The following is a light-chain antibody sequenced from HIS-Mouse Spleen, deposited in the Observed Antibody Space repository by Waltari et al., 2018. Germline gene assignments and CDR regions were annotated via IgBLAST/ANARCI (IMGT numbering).Light chain of an antibody. CDR2: EVS. J-gene: IGLJ2*01. V-gene: IGLV2-8*01. CDR1: SSAVGGYNY. CDR3: SSYAGSNNVV. Sequence: QSALTQPPSASGSPGQSVTISCTGTSSAVGGYNYVPRYQQHPGKAPKLMIYEVSKRPSGVPDRFSGSKSGNTASLTVSGLQAEDEADYYCSSYAGSNNVVFGGGTKLTVL.